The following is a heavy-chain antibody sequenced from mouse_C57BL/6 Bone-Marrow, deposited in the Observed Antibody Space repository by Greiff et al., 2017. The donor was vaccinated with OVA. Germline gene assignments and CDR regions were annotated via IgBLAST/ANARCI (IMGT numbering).Heavy chain of an antibody. CDR3: AREGAEWFAY. CDR1: GYTFTSYG. J-gene: IGHJ3*01. V-gene: IGHV1-81*01. CDR2: IYPRSGNT. Sequence: QVQLQQSGAELARPGASVKLSCKASGYTFTSYGISWVRQRTGQGLEWIGEIYPRSGNTYYNEKFKGKATLTADKSSSTAYMELRSLTSEDSAVYFCAREGAEWFAYWGQGTLITVSA.